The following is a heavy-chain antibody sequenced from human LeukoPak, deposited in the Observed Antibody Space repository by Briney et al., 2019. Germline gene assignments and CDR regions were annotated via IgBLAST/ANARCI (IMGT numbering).Heavy chain of an antibody. D-gene: IGHD4-17*01. V-gene: IGHV3-30*18. J-gene: IGHJ4*02. CDR1: GFTFSSYG. CDR3: AKDLVSYGETSDY. CDR2: ISYDGSNK. Sequence: GGSLRLSCAASGFTFSSYGMHWVRQAPGKGLEWVAVISYDGSNKYYADSVKGRFTISRDNSKNTLYLQMNSLRAEDTAVYYCAKDLVSYGETSDYWGQGTLVTVSS.